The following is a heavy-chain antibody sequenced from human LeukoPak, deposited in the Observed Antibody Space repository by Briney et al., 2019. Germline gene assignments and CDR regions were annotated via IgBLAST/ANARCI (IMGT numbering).Heavy chain of an antibody. CDR3: ARDGLLWDAFDI. V-gene: IGHV3-21*01. D-gene: IGHD3-10*01. CDR1: GFTFSSYS. CDR2: ISSSSSYI. J-gene: IGHJ3*02. Sequence: GGSLRLSCAASGFTFSSYSMNWVRQAPGKGLEWVSSISSSSSYIYYADSVKGRFTISRDNAKNSLYLQMNSLRAEDTAVYYCARDGLLWDAFDIWGQGTMVTVSS.